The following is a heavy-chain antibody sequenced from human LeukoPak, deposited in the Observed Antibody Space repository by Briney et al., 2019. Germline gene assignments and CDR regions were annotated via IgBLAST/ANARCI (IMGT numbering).Heavy chain of an antibody. CDR1: GGSISSYY. V-gene: IGHV4-59*08. Sequence: SETLSLTCTVSGGSISSYYWSWIRQPPGKALEWIGYIYYSGSTNYNPSLKSRVTISVDASKNQFSLKLSSVTAADTAVYYCAKTVTGYWYFDLWGRGTLVTVSS. D-gene: IGHD6-19*01. CDR2: IYYSGST. CDR3: AKTVTGYWYFDL. J-gene: IGHJ2*01.